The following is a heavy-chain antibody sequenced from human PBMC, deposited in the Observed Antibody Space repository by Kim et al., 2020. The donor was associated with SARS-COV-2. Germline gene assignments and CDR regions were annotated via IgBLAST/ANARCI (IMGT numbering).Heavy chain of an antibody. CDR2: ISYDGSNK. J-gene: IGHJ6*02. V-gene: IGHV3-30*04. Sequence: GGSLRLSCAASGFTFSGYAMHWVRQAPGKGLEWVAVISYDGSNKYYADSVKGRFTISRDNSKNTLYLQMNSLRAEDTAVYYCARDFFKLGNYYYYGMDVWGQGTTVTVSS. D-gene: IGHD7-27*01. CDR1: GFTFSGYA. CDR3: ARDFFKLGNYYYYGMDV.